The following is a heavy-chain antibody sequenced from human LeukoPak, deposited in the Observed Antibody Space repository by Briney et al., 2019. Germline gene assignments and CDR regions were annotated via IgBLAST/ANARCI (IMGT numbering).Heavy chain of an antibody. CDR2: INHSGNI. Sequence: SETLSLTCRVYGGSFSGYYWSWIRQPPGKGLEWIGEINHSGNIKYNPSLKRRVIMSLDTSKNHFSLKLSSVTAADMGVYYCAKYRYGYMGMDSWGQGTQVTVSS. J-gene: IGHJ4*02. V-gene: IGHV4-34*01. D-gene: IGHD5-18*01. CDR1: GGSFSGYY. CDR3: AKYRYGYMGMDS.